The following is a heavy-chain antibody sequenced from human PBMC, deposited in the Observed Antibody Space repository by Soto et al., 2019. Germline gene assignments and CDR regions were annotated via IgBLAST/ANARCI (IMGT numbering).Heavy chain of an antibody. CDR1: GFTFSSYS. CDR2: ISSSSSYI. CDR3: ARDGNYYGSGSYPSAYYYGMDV. Sequence: GGSLRLSCAASGFTFSSYSMNWVRQAPGKGLEWVSSISSSSSYIYYADSVKGRFTISRDNAKNSLYLQMNSLRAEDTAVYYCARDGNYYGSGSYPSAYYYGMDVWGQGTTVTVSS. J-gene: IGHJ6*02. V-gene: IGHV3-21*01. D-gene: IGHD3-10*01.